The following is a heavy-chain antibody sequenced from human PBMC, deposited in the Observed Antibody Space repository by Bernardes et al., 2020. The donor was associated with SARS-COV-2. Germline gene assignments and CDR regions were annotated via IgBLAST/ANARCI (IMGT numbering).Heavy chain of an antibody. CDR2: IWYDGRNK. Sequence: SLILSCAASGFTFRSSGMHWVRQAPGTGLAWVAVIWYDGRNKYYADSVKGRFTISRDNSKNTLYLQMNSLRAEDTAVYYCARDAQDIVVVPAAMGYWGQGTLVTGSS. CDR1: GFTFRSSG. J-gene: IGHJ4*02. V-gene: IGHV3-33*01. D-gene: IGHD2-2*01. CDR3: ARDAQDIVVVPAAMGY.